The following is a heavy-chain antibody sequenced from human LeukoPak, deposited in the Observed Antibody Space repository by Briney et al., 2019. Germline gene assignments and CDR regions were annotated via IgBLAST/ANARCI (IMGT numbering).Heavy chain of an antibody. D-gene: IGHD3-16*02. Sequence: ASVKVSCKASGYTFTGYYMHWVRQAPGQGLEWMGWIDPNSGGTNYAQKFQGRVTMTRDTSISTAYMELSRLRSDDTAVYYCARDGLSPDYYYMDVWGKGTTVTVSS. J-gene: IGHJ6*03. V-gene: IGHV1-2*02. CDR1: GYTFTGYY. CDR3: ARDGLSPDYYYMDV. CDR2: IDPNSGGT.